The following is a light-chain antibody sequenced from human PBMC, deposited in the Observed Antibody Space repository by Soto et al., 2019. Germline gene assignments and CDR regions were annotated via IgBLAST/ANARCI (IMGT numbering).Light chain of an antibody. CDR3: SSYTSSTGV. J-gene: IGLJ1*01. V-gene: IGLV2-14*01. Sequence: QSVLTQPASVSGAPGQSITISCTGTSSDGGGYNYASWYQQHPGKAPKLMIYDVSNRPSGVSNRFSGSKSGNTASLTISGLQAEDEADYYCSSYTSSTGVFGTGTKVTVL. CDR2: DVS. CDR1: SSDGGGYNY.